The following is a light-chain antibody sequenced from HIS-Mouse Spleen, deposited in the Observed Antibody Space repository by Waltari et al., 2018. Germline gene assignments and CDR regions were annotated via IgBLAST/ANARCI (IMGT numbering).Light chain of an antibody. V-gene: IGKV3-11*01. J-gene: IGKJ4*01. CDR3: QQRSNFLT. CDR2: DAS. CDR1: QSVSSY. Sequence: PGERVTLSCRASQSVSSYLAWYQQKPGQAPRLLIYDASNRATGIPARFSGSGSGTDFTLTISSLEPEDFAVYYCQQRSNFLTFGGGTKVEIK.